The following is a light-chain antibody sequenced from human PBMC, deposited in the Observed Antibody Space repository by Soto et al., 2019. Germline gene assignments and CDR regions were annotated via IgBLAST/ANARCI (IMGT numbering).Light chain of an antibody. V-gene: IGKV1-9*01. CDR1: QGIRSY. J-gene: IGKJ5*01. Sequence: DIQLTQSPSLLSASVGDRVTITCRASQGIRSYLAWYQQKPGKAPKLLLYAASTLQSGVPSRFSGSGSGTEFTLTISSLQPEDCATYYCQQLNSYPITFGQGTRLEIK. CDR3: QQLNSYPIT. CDR2: AAS.